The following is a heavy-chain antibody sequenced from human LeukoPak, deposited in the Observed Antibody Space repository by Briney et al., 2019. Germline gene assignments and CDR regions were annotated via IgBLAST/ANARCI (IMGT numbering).Heavy chain of an antibody. V-gene: IGHV4-39*07. J-gene: IGHJ6*03. D-gene: IGHD2-2*01. CDR1: GGSISSSSYY. CDR2: INHSGST. Sequence: SETLSLTCTVSGGSISSSSYYWSWIRQPPGKGLEWIGEINHSGSTNYNPSLKSRVTISVDTSKNQFSLKLSSVTAADTAVYYCARGPHIVVVPAAPTYYMDVWGKGTTVTVSS. CDR3: ARGPHIVVVPAAPTYYMDV.